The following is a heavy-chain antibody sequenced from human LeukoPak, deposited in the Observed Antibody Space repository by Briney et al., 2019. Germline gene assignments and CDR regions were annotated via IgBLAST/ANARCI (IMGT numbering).Heavy chain of an antibody. V-gene: IGHV1-2*06. Sequence: EASVKVSCKASGYTFTGYHIHWVRQAPGQGLEWMGQINPYSGDTNFAQKFQGRVTMTRDTSITTAYMDLSSLTPDDTAVYFCARDQGSLTRSWYTGYWGQGTRVTVSS. J-gene: IGHJ4*02. D-gene: IGHD6-13*01. CDR2: INPYSGDT. CDR3: ARDQGSLTRSWYTGY. CDR1: GYTFTGYH.